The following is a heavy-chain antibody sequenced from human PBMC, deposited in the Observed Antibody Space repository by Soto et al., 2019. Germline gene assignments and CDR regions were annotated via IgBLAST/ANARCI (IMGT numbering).Heavy chain of an antibody. CDR3: SKDEGVGGTLGLFDY. V-gene: IGHV3-30*18. J-gene: IGHJ4*02. CDR1: GFDFTYYA. D-gene: IGHD1-26*01. Sequence: QVQLVESGGGAVQPGESLRLSCVASGFDFTYYAMHWVRQAPGKGLESVAVMSSDGSKIHHTDSVKGRFTISRDKSENTLYMQPTSLRTEETAVYFFSKDEGVGGTLGLFDYWGQGTLVSVSS. CDR2: MSSDGSKI.